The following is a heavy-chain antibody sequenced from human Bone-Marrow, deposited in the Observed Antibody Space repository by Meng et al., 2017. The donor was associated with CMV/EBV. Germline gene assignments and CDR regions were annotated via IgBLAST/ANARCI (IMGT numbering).Heavy chain of an antibody. CDR1: GFSFSNYY. J-gene: IGHJ4*02. D-gene: IGHD1-14*01. Sequence: GESLKISCAASGFSFSNYYMTWVRQAPGKGLEWVANIKPDGGVENYADSAKGRFTISRDNAKSSLFLQMNSLRAEDTALYYCARDAMWKPVDYWGQGTLVTVSS. CDR2: IKPDGGVE. CDR3: ARDAMWKPVDY. V-gene: IGHV3-7*01.